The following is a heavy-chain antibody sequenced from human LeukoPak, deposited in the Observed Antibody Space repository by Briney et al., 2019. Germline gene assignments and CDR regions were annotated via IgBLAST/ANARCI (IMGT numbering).Heavy chain of an antibody. D-gene: IGHD1-26*01. CDR1: GFTFSSHS. J-gene: IGHJ4*02. CDR3: ARDPYSGSYHDY. Sequence: PGGSLRLSCVASGFTFSSHSMNWGRQAPGRGLEWVSSISSSSSYIYYADSVKGRFTISRDNAKNSLYLQMNSLRAEDTAVYYCARDPYSGSYHDYWGQGTLLTVSS. CDR2: ISSSSSYI. V-gene: IGHV3-21*01.